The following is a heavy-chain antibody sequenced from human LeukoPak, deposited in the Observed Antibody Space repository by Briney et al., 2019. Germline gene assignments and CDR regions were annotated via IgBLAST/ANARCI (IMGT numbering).Heavy chain of an antibody. Sequence: RGESLQISCKGSGYSFTNYWIGWVRQLPGKGLEWMGFIYPGGSNIRYSPSFQGQVTISADRSITTAYLQWSSLKASDTAMYYCARHVTTVATSWFDPWGQGTLVTVSS. V-gene: IGHV5-51*01. CDR2: IYPGGSNI. D-gene: IGHD5-12*01. J-gene: IGHJ5*02. CDR1: GYSFTNYW. CDR3: ARHVTTVATSWFDP.